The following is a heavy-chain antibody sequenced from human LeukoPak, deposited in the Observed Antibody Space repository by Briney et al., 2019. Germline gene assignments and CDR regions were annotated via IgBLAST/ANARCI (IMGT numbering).Heavy chain of an antibody. V-gene: IGHV3-21*01. J-gene: IGHJ4*02. CDR3: ARGWGFYYFDS. CDR2: FTSSSSSI. D-gene: IGHD2/OR15-2a*01. CDR1: GFTFSAYT. Sequence: PGGSLRLSCAASGFTFSAYTMSWVRQAPGKGLEWVSSFTSSSSSICYADSVKGRFTISRDNAKNSLYLQLNSLRAEDTAVYYCARGWGFYYFDSWGQGTLVTVSS.